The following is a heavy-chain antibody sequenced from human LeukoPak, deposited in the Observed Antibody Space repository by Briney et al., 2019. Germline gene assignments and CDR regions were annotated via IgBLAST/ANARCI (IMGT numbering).Heavy chain of an antibody. D-gene: IGHD4-17*01. CDR2: IIPIFGTA. Sequence: SVKVSCKASGGTFSSYAISWVRQAPGQGLEWMGGIIPIFGTANYAQKFQGRVTITADKSTSTAYMELSSLRSEDPAVYYCARSPWWAYGDYYYYYYYMDVWGKGTTVTVSS. V-gene: IGHV1-69*06. CDR3: ARSPWWAYGDYYYYYYYMDV. J-gene: IGHJ6*03. CDR1: GGTFSSYA.